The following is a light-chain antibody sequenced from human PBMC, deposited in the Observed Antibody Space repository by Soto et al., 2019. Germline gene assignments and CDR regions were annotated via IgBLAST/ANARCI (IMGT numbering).Light chain of an antibody. CDR1: QSVSSN. CDR2: GAS. CDR3: QHYNNRPPT. J-gene: IGKJ3*01. V-gene: IGKV3-15*01. Sequence: EIVMTQSPATLSVSPWERATVSCKASQSVSSNLAWYQQKPGQAPRLLIYGASTRATGIPARFSGSGSGTEFTLTISSLQSEDFAVYYCQHYNNRPPTFGPGTKVDIK.